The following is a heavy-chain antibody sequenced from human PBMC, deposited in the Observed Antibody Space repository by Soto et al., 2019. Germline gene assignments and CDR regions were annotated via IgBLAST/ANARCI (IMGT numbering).Heavy chain of an antibody. CDR3: ARDRSRNLDV. J-gene: IGHJ6*04. CDR1: GRSIRGDY. V-gene: IGHV4-59*01. CDR2: VYDNGRT. Sequence: PSETLSLTCTVSGRSIRGDYLSWIRQIPGKGLGWVGYVYDNGRTTNNPSLQSRVTMAEATSKNRFVLSLSSVTAAVTAVDYCARDRSRNLDVWGKGTRVTAPQ.